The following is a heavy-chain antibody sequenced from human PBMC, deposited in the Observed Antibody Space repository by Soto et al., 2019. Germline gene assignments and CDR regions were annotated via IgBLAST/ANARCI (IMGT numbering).Heavy chain of an antibody. D-gene: IGHD3-16*02. V-gene: IGHV3-21*01. J-gene: IGHJ3*02. CDR1: GFTFSSYS. CDR3: ASRPTHPYRGNAFDI. Sequence: GGSLRLSCAASGFTFSSYSMNWVRQAPGKGLEWVSSISSSSSYIYYADSVKGRFTISRDNAKNSLYLQMNSLRAEDTAVYYCASRPTHPYRGNAFDIWGQGTMVTVSS. CDR2: ISSSSSYI.